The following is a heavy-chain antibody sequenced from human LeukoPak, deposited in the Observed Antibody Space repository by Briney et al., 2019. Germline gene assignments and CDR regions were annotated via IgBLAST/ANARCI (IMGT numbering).Heavy chain of an antibody. CDR1: GYSISSDKY. CDR2: IYHTGST. Sequence: SETLSLTCEVSGYSISSDKYWGWIRQPPGKGLEWIGTIYHTGSTFYNPSLKSRVSISVDTSKNQFFLRFTSVTAADTAIYYCARSHSGWQGHNNWFDPWGQGTLVTVSS. D-gene: IGHD6-19*01. J-gene: IGHJ5*02. CDR3: ARSHSGWQGHNNWFDP. V-gene: IGHV4-38-2*01.